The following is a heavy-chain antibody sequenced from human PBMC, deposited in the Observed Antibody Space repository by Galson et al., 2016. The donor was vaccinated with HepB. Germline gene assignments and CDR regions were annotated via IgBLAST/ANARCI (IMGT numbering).Heavy chain of an antibody. CDR3: AREFNRHTVTTFYYYGMDV. J-gene: IGHJ6*02. D-gene: IGHD4-17*01. CDR1: GYSFTGYF. CDR2: IKPHSGGT. Sequence: SVKVSCKASGYSFTGYFIHWVRQAPGQGLEWMGLIKPHSGGTKYAQKFQGRVTLTRDTSTGTVYMELTSLRSDDTAVYFCAREFNRHTVTTFYYYGMDVWGQGTTVTVSS. V-gene: IGHV1-2*02.